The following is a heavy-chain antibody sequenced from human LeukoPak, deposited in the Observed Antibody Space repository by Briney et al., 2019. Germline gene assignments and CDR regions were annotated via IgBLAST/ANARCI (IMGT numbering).Heavy chain of an antibody. CDR2: ISGSGGST. D-gene: IGHD6-6*01. V-gene: IGHV3-23*01. CDR3: AKMGGSIAARPNYFDY. Sequence: GGSLRLSCAASGFTFCIYAMNWVRQAPGKGLEWVSAISGSGGSTYYADSVKGRFTISRDNSKNTLYLQMNSLRAEDTAIYYCAKMGGSIAARPNYFDYWGQEPWSPSPQ. CDR1: GFTFCIYA. J-gene: IGHJ4*01.